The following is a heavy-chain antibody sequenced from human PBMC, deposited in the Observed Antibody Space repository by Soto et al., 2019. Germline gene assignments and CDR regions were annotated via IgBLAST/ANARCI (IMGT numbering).Heavy chain of an antibody. D-gene: IGHD2-21*02. CDR1: GYSIISGYY. Sequence: SETLSLTCTVSGYSIISGYYCAWIQQPPGKGLEWFGSIYHSGSTYYNPSLKSRVTISVDTSKKQFSLKLTSVAAADAAVYYWARNKGGDFSFDSWGQGTLVTVSS. CDR3: ARNKGGDFSFDS. CDR2: IYHSGST. V-gene: IGHV4-38-2*02. J-gene: IGHJ4*02.